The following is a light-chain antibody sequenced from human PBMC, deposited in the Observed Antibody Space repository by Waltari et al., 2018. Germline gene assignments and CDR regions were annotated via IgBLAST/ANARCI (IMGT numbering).Light chain of an antibody. J-gene: IGLJ2*01. V-gene: IGLV2-14*03. Sequence: SALTLPASVSGSPGQSITIPCIGTSSDIGGYNYVSWYQHHPGKVPKLMIYDVSNRPSGVSNRFSASKSGNTASLTISGLQAEDEADYYCSSFASNRDVLFGGGTKLTVL. CDR2: DVS. CDR1: SSDIGGYNY. CDR3: SSFASNRDVL.